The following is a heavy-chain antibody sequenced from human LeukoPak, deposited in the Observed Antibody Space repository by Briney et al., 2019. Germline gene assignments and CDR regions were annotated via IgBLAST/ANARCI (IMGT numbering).Heavy chain of an antibody. V-gene: IGHV3-30*02. D-gene: IGHD2-2*01. J-gene: IGHJ4*02. CDR1: EFTFSAYG. Sequence: PGGSLRLSCAASEFTFSAYGIHWVRQAPGKGLEWVAVVSYDGTNKYYADSVKGRFTISRDNSKNTLYLQMNSLRAEDTAVYYCAKDQVYCSSTSCSYYFDYWGQGTLVTVSS. CDR3: AKDQVYCSSTSCSYYFDY. CDR2: VSYDGTNK.